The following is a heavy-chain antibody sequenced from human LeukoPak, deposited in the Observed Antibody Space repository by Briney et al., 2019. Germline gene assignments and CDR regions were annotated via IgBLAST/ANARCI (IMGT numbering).Heavy chain of an antibody. CDR1: GFTFSSYA. CDR2: ISGSGGST. CDR3: AKDAIPVYSYGFDGLGYFDY. J-gene: IGHJ4*02. Sequence: GGSLRLSCAASGFTFSSYAMSWVRQAPGKGLEWVSAISGSGGSTYYADSVKGRFTISRDNSKNTLYLQMNSLRAGDTAVYYCAKDAIPVYSYGFDGLGYFDYWGQGTLVTVSS. V-gene: IGHV3-23*01. D-gene: IGHD5-18*01.